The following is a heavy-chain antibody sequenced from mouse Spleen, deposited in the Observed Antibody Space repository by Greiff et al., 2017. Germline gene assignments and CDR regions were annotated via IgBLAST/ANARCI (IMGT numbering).Heavy chain of an antibody. CDR3: AREGSYYYGGGTDY. Sequence: VQLQQSGPELVKPGASVKISCKASGYSFTGYYMHWVKQSHVKSLEWIGRINPYNGATSYNQNFKDKASLTVDKSSSTAYMELHSLTSEDSAVYYCAREGSYYYGGGTDYWGQGTSVTVSS. D-gene: IGHD1-1*01. J-gene: IGHJ4*01. V-gene: IGHV1-31*01. CDR2: INPYNGAT. CDR1: GYSFTGYY.